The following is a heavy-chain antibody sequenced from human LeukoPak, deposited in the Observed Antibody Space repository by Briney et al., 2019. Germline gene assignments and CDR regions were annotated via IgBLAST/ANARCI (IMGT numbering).Heavy chain of an antibody. J-gene: IGHJ4*02. CDR1: GFTFSSYG. CDR3: AKGTGTTDY. D-gene: IGHD1-7*01. CDR2: ISYDGSNK. Sequence: GGSLRLSCAASGFTFSSYGMHWVRQAPGKGLEWVAVISYDGSNKYYADSVKGRFTISRDNSKNTLYLQMNSLRAEDTAVYYCAKGTGTTDYWGQGTLVTVSS. V-gene: IGHV3-30*18.